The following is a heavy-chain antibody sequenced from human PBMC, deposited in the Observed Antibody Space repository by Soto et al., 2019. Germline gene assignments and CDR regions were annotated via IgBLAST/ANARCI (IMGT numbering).Heavy chain of an antibody. V-gene: IGHV4-39*01. CDR1: GGSISSSSYY. Sequence: SETLSLTCTVSGGSISSSSYYWGWIRQPPGKGLEWIGSIYYSGSTYYNPSLKSRVTISVDTSKNQFSLKLSSVTAADTAVYYCATYYYDSSGYNWFDPWGQGTLVTVSS. D-gene: IGHD3-22*01. CDR3: ATYYYDSSGYNWFDP. CDR2: IYYSGST. J-gene: IGHJ5*02.